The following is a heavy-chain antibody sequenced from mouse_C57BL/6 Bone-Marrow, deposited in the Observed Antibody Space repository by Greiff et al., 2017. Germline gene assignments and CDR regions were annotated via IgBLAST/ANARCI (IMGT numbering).Heavy chain of an antibody. V-gene: IGHV1-53*01. D-gene: IGHD1-3*01. Sequence: QVPLQQPGTELVKPGASVKLSCKASGYTFTSSWMHWVKTRHGQGLELLGNINTSNGGDNYNEQFKSKATLTVDKSSSTAYMQLSSLTSDDSAVYYCARYNDPPDYWGQGTSVTVSS. CDR2: INTSNGGD. CDR1: GYTFTSSW. J-gene: IGHJ4*01. CDR3: ARYNDPPDY.